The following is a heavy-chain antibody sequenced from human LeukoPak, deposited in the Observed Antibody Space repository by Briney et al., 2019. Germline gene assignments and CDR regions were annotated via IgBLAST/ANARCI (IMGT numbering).Heavy chain of an antibody. CDR2: IYSGGST. CDR1: GFTLSEYP. J-gene: IGHJ4*02. CDR3: ARSRSGYYYLYSDY. Sequence: PGRSLRLSCAASGFTLSEYPMHWVCQAPGKWLEWVSVIYSGGSTYYADSVKGRFTISRDNSKNTLYLQMNSLRAEDTAVYYCARSRSGYYYLYSDYWGQGTLVTVSS. V-gene: IGHV3-66*01. D-gene: IGHD3-22*01.